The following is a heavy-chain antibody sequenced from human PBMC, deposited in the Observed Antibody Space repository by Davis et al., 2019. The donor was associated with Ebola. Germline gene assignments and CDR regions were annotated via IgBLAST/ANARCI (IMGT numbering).Heavy chain of an antibody. CDR3: TTKRQDDAFDI. Sequence: GESLKISCAASGFILSGSAMHWVRQASGKGLEWVGRIRSKANSYATAYAASVKGRFTISRDDSKNTAYLQMNSLKTEDTAVYYCTTKRQDDAFDIWGQGTMVTVSS. J-gene: IGHJ3*02. CDR1: GFILSGSA. V-gene: IGHV3-73*01. CDR2: IRSKANSYAT.